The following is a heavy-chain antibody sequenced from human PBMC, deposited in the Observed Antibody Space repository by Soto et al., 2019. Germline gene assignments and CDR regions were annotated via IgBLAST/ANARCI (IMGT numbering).Heavy chain of an antibody. D-gene: IGHD3-22*01. CDR2: ISYDGSNK. Sequence: VQLLESGGGLVQPGGSLRLSCAASGFTFRSYAMSWVRQAPGKGLEWVAVISYDGSNKYYADSVKGRFTISRDNSKNTLYLQMNSLRAEDTAVYYCANIFMWDSSGYYFDYWGQGTLVTVSS. V-gene: IGHV3-30*18. CDR3: ANIFMWDSSGYYFDY. CDR1: GFTFRSYA. J-gene: IGHJ4*02.